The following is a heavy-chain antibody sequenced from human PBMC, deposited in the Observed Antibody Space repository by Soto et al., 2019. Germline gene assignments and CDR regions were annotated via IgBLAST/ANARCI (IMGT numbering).Heavy chain of an antibody. V-gene: IGHV4-61*01. CDR1: GRSVSRGSYF. J-gene: IGHJ4*02. D-gene: IGHD5-12*01. Sequence: SETLSLTCNVSGRSVSRGSYFWSWIRQPPGKGLEWIGYIYNSGNTKYNPSLKSRVTISAGTSKNQFSLKLSSVTAADTAVYYCAREGRVATFDYWGQGSLVTVSS. CDR2: IYNSGNT. CDR3: AREGRVATFDY.